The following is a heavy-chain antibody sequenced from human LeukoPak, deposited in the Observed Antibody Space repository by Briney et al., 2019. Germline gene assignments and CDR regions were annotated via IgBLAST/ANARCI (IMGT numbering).Heavy chain of an antibody. V-gene: IGHV4-31*03. D-gene: IGHD5-12*01. CDR1: GGSISSGGYY. J-gene: IGHJ4*02. Sequence: SETLSLTCTVSGGSISSGGYYWSWIRQHPGKGLEWIGYIYYSGSTYYNPSLKSRVTISVGTSKNQFSLKLSSVTAADTAVYYCARDEVATMGIWSIYWGQGTLVTVSS. CDR3: ARDEVATMGIWSIY. CDR2: IYYSGST.